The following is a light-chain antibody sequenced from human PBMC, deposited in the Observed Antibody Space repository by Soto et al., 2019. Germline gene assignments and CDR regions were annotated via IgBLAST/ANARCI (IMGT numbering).Light chain of an antibody. CDR2: DAS. V-gene: IGKV1-5*01. J-gene: IGKJ1*01. CDR3: QQYNSYSRT. Sequence: DIQMTQSPSTLSASVGDRVTITCRASQSISSWLAWYQQKPGKAPKLLIYDASSLESGLPSRFTGSGSGTEFSLTISCLEPDDFATYYCQQYNSYSRTFGQGAKVEIK. CDR1: QSISSW.